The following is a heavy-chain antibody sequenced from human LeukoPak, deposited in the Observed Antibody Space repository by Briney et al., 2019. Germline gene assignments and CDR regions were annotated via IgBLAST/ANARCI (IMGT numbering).Heavy chain of an antibody. CDR2: ISGSGGST. Sequence: PGGSLRLSCAASGFTFSSYAMSWVRQAPGKGLEWVSAISGSGGSTYYADSVKGRFTISRDNSKNTLYLQMNSLRAEDTAVYYCAKDRRIVYDSSGYYQGYYFDYWGQGTLVTVSS. CDR1: GFTFSSYA. D-gene: IGHD3-22*01. J-gene: IGHJ4*02. CDR3: AKDRRIVYDSSGYYQGYYFDY. V-gene: IGHV3-23*01.